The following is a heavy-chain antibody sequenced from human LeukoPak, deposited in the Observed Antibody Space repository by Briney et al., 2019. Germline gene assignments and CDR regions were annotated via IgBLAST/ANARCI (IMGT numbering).Heavy chain of an antibody. J-gene: IGHJ6*02. CDR2: INWNGGST. CDR1: GFTFDDYG. Sequence: GGSLRLSCAASGFTFDDYGMSWVRQAPGKGLEWVSGINWNGGSTGYADSVKGRFTISRDNAKNSLYLQMNSLGAEDTAFYYCARDLHYYVAMDVWGQGTTVTVSS. CDR3: ARDLHYYVAMDV. D-gene: IGHD3-10*02. V-gene: IGHV3-20*04.